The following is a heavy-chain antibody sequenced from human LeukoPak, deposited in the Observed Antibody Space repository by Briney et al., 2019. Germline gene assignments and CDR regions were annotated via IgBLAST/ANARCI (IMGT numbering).Heavy chain of an antibody. CDR1: GFTFSSYG. D-gene: IGHD1-26*01. J-gene: IGHJ5*02. CDR2: ISSSSSTK. Sequence: GGSLRLSCAAYGFTFSSYGMNWVRQAPGKGLEWVSYISSSSSTKYYADSVKGRFTISRDNAKNSLSLQMNSLRDEDTAVYYCANRLDYYAAWGQGTLVTVSS. CDR3: ANRLDYYAA. V-gene: IGHV3-48*02.